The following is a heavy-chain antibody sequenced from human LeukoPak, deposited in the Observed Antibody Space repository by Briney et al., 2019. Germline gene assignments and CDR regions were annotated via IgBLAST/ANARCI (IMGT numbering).Heavy chain of an antibody. J-gene: IGHJ4*02. Sequence: ASVKVSCKASGYTFTGYYMHWVRQAPGQGLEWMGWINPNSGGANYAQKFQGRVTMTRDTSISTAYMELSRLRSDDTAVYYCASHYYDYIWGSYRPFDYWGQGTLVTVSS. CDR1: GYTFTGYY. V-gene: IGHV1-2*02. CDR3: ASHYYDYIWGSYRPFDY. D-gene: IGHD3-16*02. CDR2: INPNSGGA.